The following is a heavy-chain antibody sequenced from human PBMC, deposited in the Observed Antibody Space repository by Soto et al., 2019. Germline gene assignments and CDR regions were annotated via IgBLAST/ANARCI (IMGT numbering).Heavy chain of an antibody. CDR3: ASNYYDSSGYYPGIGY. CDR2: IIPIFGTA. J-gene: IGHJ4*02. CDR1: GSTFSSYA. V-gene: IGHV1-69*01. Sequence: QVQLVQSGAEVKKPGSSVKVSCKASGSTFSSYAISWVRQAPGQGLEWMGGIIPIFGTANYAQKFQGRVTITADESTSTAYMELSSLRSEDTAVYYCASNYYDSSGYYPGIGYWGQGTLVTVSS. D-gene: IGHD3-22*01.